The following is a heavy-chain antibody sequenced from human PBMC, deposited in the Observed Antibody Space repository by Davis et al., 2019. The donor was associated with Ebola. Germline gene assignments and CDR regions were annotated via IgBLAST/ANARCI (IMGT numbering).Heavy chain of an antibody. Sequence: AASVKVSCKASGGTFSSYTISWVRQAPGQGLEWMGWISAYNGNTNYAQKLQSRATMTTDTSTSTAYMELRSLRSDDTAVYYCARANYYDSSGYLRIWGQGTMVTVSS. V-gene: IGHV1-18*01. J-gene: IGHJ3*02. CDR2: ISAYNGNT. D-gene: IGHD3-22*01. CDR1: GGTFSSYT. CDR3: ARANYYDSSGYLRI.